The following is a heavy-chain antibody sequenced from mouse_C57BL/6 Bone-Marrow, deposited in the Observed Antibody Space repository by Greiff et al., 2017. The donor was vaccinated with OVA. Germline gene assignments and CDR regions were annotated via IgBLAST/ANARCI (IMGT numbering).Heavy chain of an antibody. D-gene: IGHD2-1*01. J-gene: IGHJ2*01. CDR1: GFTFSDYG. Sequence: DVHLVESGGGLVKPGGSLKLSCAASGFTFSDYGMHWVRQAPEKGLEWVAYISSGSSTIYYADTVKGRFTISRDNAKNTLFLQMTSLRSEDTAMYYCARNFYYGNYPYYFDYWGQGTTLTVSS. V-gene: IGHV5-17*01. CDR2: ISSGSSTI. CDR3: ARNFYYGNYPYYFDY.